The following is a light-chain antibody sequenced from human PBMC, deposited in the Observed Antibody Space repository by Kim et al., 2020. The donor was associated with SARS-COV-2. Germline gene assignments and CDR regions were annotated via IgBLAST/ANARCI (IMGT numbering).Light chain of an antibody. Sequence: ALGQTVRITGQGDSLRSYYASWYQQKPGQAPVLVIYGKNNRPSGIPDRFSGSSSGNTASLTITGAQAEDEADYYCNSRDSSGNPAVFGGGTQRTVL. CDR2: GKN. CDR3: NSRDSSGNPAV. V-gene: IGLV3-19*01. J-gene: IGLJ7*01. CDR1: SLRSYY.